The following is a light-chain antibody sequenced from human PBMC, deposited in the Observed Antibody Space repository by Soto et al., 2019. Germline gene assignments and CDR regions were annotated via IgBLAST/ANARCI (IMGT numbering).Light chain of an antibody. J-gene: IGKJ2*01. CDR1: QDISIY. CDR3: QQYETLYT. Sequence: IQMTQSPSSLSASVGDSVTITCQASQDISIYLHWYQQHPGKAPKLLIYDASNLEAGVPSRFSGSGSGTHFSLTISSLQPEDFATYYCQQYETLYTFGPGTKLKI. CDR2: DAS. V-gene: IGKV1-33*01.